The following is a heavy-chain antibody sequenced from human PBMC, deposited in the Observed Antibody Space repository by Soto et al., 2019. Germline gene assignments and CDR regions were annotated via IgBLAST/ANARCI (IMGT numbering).Heavy chain of an antibody. Sequence: QLHLVQSGAVVKKPGASVTVSCSASGYPVTAYYMHWVRQAPGRGLEWMGGINPATGAAKYTQTCQGRVTMARDTSTSTVFMALSGLTSEDAGVFCCARGGGVGVAGSAAFDMWGKGTLVTVSS. D-gene: IGHD3-3*01. CDR2: INPATGAA. CDR1: GYPVTAYY. J-gene: IGHJ3*02. CDR3: ARGGGVGVAGSAAFDM. V-gene: IGHV1-2*02.